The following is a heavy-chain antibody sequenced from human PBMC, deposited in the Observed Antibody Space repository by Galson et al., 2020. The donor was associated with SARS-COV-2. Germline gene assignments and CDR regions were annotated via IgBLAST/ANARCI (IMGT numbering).Heavy chain of an antibody. D-gene: IGHD3-9*01. CDR2: INTDGIGT. V-gene: IGHV3-74*01. Sequence: GGSLRLSCAASGFSFRSYRMHWVRQVPGKGLLWVSLINTDGIGTSYVDSVKGRFTISRDNGRNTVYLQMNSLRVEDTALYYCVRGDWSTDGRAYWGQGTPVTVSS. CDR1: GFSFRSYR. CDR3: VRGDWSTDGRAY. J-gene: IGHJ4*02.